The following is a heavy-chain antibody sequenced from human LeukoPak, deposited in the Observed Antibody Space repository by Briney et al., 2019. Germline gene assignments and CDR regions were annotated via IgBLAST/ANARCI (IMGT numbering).Heavy chain of an antibody. D-gene: IGHD5-18*01. V-gene: IGHV3-53*05. Sequence: PGGSLRLSCAASGFTVSSNYMSWVRQAPGKGLEWVSVIYSGGSTYYADSVKGRFTISRDNSKNTLYLQMNSLRAEDTAVYYCASGVDTAMAPFDYWGQGTLVTVSS. CDR2: IYSGGST. J-gene: IGHJ4*02. CDR1: GFTVSSNY. CDR3: ASGVDTAMAPFDY.